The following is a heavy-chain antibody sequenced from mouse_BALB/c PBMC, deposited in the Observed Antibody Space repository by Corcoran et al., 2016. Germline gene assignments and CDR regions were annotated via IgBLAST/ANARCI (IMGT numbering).Heavy chain of an antibody. D-gene: IGHD2-1*01. Sequence: DVQLQESGPGLVKPSQSLSLTCSVTGYSITSGYYWNWIRQFPGNKLEWMGYISYDGSNNYNPSLKNRISITRDTSKNQFFLKLNSVTTEDTATYYCAIYYGNYEAMDYWGQGTSVTVSS. V-gene: IGHV3-6*02. CDR2: ISYDGSN. CDR3: AIYYGNYEAMDY. J-gene: IGHJ4*01. CDR1: GYSITSGYY.